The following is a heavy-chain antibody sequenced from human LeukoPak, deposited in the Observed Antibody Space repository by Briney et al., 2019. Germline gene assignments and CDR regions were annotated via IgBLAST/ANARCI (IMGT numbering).Heavy chain of an antibody. Sequence: SQTLSLTCTVSGGSISSGDYYWSWIRQPPGKGLEWIGYICYSGSTYYNPSLKSRVTISVDTSKNQFSLKLSSVTAADTAVYYCARDDYNNYYYGMDVWGQGTTVTVSS. CDR3: ARDDYNNYYYGMDV. D-gene: IGHD4-11*01. J-gene: IGHJ6*02. CDR2: ICYSGST. V-gene: IGHV4-30-4*01. CDR1: GGSISSGDYY.